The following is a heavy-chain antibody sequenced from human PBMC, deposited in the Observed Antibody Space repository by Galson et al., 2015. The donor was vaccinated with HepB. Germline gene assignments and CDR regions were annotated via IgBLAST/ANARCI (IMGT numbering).Heavy chain of an antibody. J-gene: IGHJ4*02. D-gene: IGHD3-10*01. CDR3: ARGRRAMVRGTIIDY. V-gene: IGHV4-34*01. CDR1: GGSFSGYY. CDR2: INHSGST. Sequence: SETLSLTCAVYGGSFSGYYWSWIRQPPGKGLEWIGEINHSGSTNYNPSLKSRVTISVDTSKNQFSLKLSSVTAADTAVYYCARGRRAMVRGTIIDYWGQGTLVTVSS.